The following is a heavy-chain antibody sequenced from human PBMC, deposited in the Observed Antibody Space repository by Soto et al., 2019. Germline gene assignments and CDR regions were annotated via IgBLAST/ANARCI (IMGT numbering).Heavy chain of an antibody. CDR3: AAGYGDYGPYYYGMDV. CDR1: GGTFSSYA. J-gene: IGHJ6*02. D-gene: IGHD4-17*01. Sequence: QVQLVQSGAEVKKPGSSVKVSCKASGGTFSSYAISWVRQAPGQGLEWMGGIIPIFGTANYAQKFQGRVTITADKSTSTAHMELSSLRSEDTAVYYCAAGYGDYGPYYYGMDVWGQGTTVTVSS. CDR2: IIPIFGTA. V-gene: IGHV1-69*06.